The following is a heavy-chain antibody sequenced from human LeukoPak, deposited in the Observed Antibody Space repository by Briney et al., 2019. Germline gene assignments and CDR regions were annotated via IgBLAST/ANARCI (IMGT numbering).Heavy chain of an antibody. D-gene: IGHD4-23*01. Sequence: GGSLRLSWAASGFTFSSYWMNWVRQAPGKGLVWVSRIASDGSSTTYADSVKGRFSISRDNAKNTLYLQMDSLRVEDTAVYYCARGRPHGNDYWGQGTLVTVSS. J-gene: IGHJ4*02. CDR3: ARGRPHGNDY. CDR1: GFTFSSYW. V-gene: IGHV3-74*01. CDR2: IASDGSST.